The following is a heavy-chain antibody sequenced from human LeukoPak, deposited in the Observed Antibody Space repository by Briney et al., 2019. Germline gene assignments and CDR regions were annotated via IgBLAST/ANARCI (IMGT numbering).Heavy chain of an antibody. Sequence: GGSLRLSCAPSGFTFSSYGMHWVRQAPGKGLEWVAVISYDGSNKYYADSVKGRFTISRDNSKNTLYLQMNSLRAEDTAVYYCAKGESPWYYDFWSGYSIFWGQGTMVTVSS. D-gene: IGHD3-3*01. CDR1: GFTFSSYG. CDR3: AKGESPWYYDFWSGYSIF. J-gene: IGHJ3*01. CDR2: ISYDGSNK. V-gene: IGHV3-30*18.